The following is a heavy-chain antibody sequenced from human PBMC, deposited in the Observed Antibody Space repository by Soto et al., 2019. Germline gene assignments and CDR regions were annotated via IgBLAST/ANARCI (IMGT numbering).Heavy chain of an antibody. Sequence: GASVKVSCKASGYTFTSYGISWVRQAPGQGLEWMGWISAYNGNTNYAQKLQGRVTMTTDNSKNTLYLQMNSLRAEDTAVYYCAKCPYSNYFNNWFDPWGQGTLVTVSS. CDR1: GYTFTSYG. D-gene: IGHD4-4*01. V-gene: IGHV1-18*01. CDR2: ISAYNGNT. J-gene: IGHJ5*02. CDR3: AKCPYSNYFNNWFDP.